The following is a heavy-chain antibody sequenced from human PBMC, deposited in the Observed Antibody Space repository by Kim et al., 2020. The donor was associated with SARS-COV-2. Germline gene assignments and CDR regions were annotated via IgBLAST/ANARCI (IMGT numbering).Heavy chain of an antibody. Sequence: GGSLRLSCVASGFTFTTYTMNWVRQAPGKGLEWVSGISGGGGSTYYADSVKGRFTISRDSSKNTLYLQMNSLRVEDTAVYYCAKEFRVTTQTAVGDFFDSWGQGTLVTVSS. V-gene: IGHV3-23*01. CDR2: ISGGGGST. CDR1: GFTFTTYT. CDR3: AKEFRVTTQTAVGDFFDS. J-gene: IGHJ4*02. D-gene: IGHD4-17*01.